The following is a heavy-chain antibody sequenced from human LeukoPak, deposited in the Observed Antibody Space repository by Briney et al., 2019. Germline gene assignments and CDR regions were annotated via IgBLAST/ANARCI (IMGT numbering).Heavy chain of an antibody. V-gene: IGHV3-48*04. Sequence: GGSLRLSCAASGFTFSSYSINWVRQAPGKGLEWVSYISSSSSTIYYADSVKGRFTISRDNAKNSLYLQMNSLRAEDTAVYYCAKPYSSSWYYFDYWGQGTLVTVSS. J-gene: IGHJ4*02. CDR2: ISSSSSTI. CDR3: AKPYSSSWYYFDY. D-gene: IGHD6-13*01. CDR1: GFTFSSYS.